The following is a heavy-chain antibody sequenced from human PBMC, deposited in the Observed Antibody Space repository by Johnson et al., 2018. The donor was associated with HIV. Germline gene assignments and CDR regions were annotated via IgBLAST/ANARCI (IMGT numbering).Heavy chain of an antibody. D-gene: IGHD3-22*01. V-gene: IGHV3-30*02. CDR2: IRYDGSNK. J-gene: IGHJ3*02. Sequence: VQLVESGGGVVQPGRSLRLSCAASGFTLSSYGMHWVRQAPGKGLEWVAFIRYDGSNKYYADSVKGRFTISRDNSKNTLYLQMNSLRAEDTAVYYCAKESYYYDSSGYKIRGHDAFDIWGQGTMVTVSS. CDR3: AKESYYYDSSGYKIRGHDAFDI. CDR1: GFTLSSYG.